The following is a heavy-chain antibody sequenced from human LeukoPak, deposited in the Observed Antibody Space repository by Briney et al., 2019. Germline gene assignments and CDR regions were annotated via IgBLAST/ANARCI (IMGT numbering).Heavy chain of an antibody. CDR1: GGSISSYY. V-gene: IGHV4-59*01. Sequence: SETLSLTCTGSGGSISSYYWSWIRRPPGKGLEWIGYIYYSGSTNYNPSLKSRVTISVDTSKNQFSLKLSSVTAADTAVYYCARVYGSGTYYFWFDPWGQGTLVTVSS. J-gene: IGHJ5*02. D-gene: IGHD3-10*01. CDR3: ARVYGSGTYYFWFDP. CDR2: IYYSGST.